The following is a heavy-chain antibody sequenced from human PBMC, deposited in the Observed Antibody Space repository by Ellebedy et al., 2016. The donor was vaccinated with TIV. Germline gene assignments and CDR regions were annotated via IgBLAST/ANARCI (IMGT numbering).Heavy chain of an antibody. D-gene: IGHD2-2*01. CDR2: ISSSSSNI. Sequence: GGSLRLXCAASGFTFSTYSMNWVRQAPGKGLEWISYISSSSSNIYYADSVRGRFTISRDNAANSLYLQMSSLRDEDTAVYYCARDRDCITTGCLDPEYFHHWGQGTLVTVSA. CDR1: GFTFSTYS. J-gene: IGHJ1*01. V-gene: IGHV3-48*02. CDR3: ARDRDCITTGCLDPEYFHH.